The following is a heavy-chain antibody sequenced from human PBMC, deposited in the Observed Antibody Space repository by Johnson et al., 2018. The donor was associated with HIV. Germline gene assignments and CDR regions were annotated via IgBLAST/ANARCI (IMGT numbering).Heavy chain of an antibody. CDR1: GSTFSDYY. V-gene: IGHV3-66*01. Sequence: VQLVESGGDLVKAGGSLRLSCAASGSTFSDYYMSWVRQAPGKGLEWVSVIYSGGSTYYADSVKGRFTISRDNSKNTLYLQMNSLRAEDTAVYYCARSQVAATSEGAFDIWGQGTMVTVSS. D-gene: IGHD2-15*01. CDR2: IYSGGST. CDR3: ARSQVAATSEGAFDI. J-gene: IGHJ3*02.